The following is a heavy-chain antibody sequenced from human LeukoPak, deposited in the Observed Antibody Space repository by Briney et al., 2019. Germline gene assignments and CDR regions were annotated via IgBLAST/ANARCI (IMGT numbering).Heavy chain of an antibody. D-gene: IGHD5-18*01. J-gene: IGHJ6*02. Sequence: GASVKVSCKASGYTFTSYGISWVRQAPGQGLEWMGWIRAYNGNTNYAQKLQGRVTMTTDTSTSTAYMELRSLRSDDTAVYYCARDIGYSYGYDYYYYGMDVWGQGTTVTASS. CDR1: GYTFTSYG. V-gene: IGHV1-18*01. CDR3: ARDIGYSYGYDYYYYGMDV. CDR2: IRAYNGNT.